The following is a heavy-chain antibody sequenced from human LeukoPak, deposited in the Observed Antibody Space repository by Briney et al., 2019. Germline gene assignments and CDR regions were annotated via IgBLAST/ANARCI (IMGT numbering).Heavy chain of an antibody. J-gene: IGHJ4*02. CDR3: ARAWELLNPYYFDY. CDR2: INPNSGGT. Sequence: ASVTVSCKASGYTFTRYYMHWVRQAPGQGRAWMGWINPNSGGTNYAQKFQGRVTMTRDTSISTAYMELSRLRSDDTAVYYCARAWELLNPYYFDYWGQGTLVTVSS. V-gene: IGHV1-2*02. CDR1: GYTFTRYY. D-gene: IGHD1-26*01.